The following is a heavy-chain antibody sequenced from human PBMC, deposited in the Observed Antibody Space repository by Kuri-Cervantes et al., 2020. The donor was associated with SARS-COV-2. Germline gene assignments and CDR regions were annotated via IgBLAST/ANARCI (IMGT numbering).Heavy chain of an antibody. V-gene: IGHV5-51*01. CDR1: GYSFSKYW. J-gene: IGHJ4*02. D-gene: IGHD2-2*01. CDR3: ATGLVVPAAMRDY. CDR2: IYSGDSDT. Sequence: KASCKASGYSFSKYWIGWVRQISGKGLEWMGVIYSGDSDTRYSPSFQGHVTISADKSDTTVYLQWSSLKASDTAMYYCATGLVVPAAMRDYWGQGTLVTVSS.